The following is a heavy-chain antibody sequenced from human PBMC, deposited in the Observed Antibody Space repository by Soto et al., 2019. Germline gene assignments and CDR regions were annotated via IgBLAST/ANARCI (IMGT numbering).Heavy chain of an antibody. V-gene: IGHV4-34*01. J-gene: IGHJ6*02. Sequence: SETLSLTCAVYGGSFSGYYWSWIRQPPGKGLEWIGEINHSGSTNYNPSLKSRVTISVDTSKNQFSLKLSSVTAADTAVYYCARRRITIFGVVPPGYYYGMDVWGQGTTVTVS. CDR2: INHSGST. CDR1: GGSFSGYY. D-gene: IGHD3-3*01. CDR3: ARRRITIFGVVPPGYYYGMDV.